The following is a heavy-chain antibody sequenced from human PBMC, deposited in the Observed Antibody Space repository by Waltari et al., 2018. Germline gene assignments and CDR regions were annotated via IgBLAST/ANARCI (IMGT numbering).Heavy chain of an antibody. Sequence: QVQLVESGGGVVQPGRSLRLSCAASEFTFSSSAIHWVRQAPGKGLEWVAVISYNEKNIYYVDSVKGRFTISRDNSKKMLYLQMHSLRAGDTAVYYCARDYCDRTNCHGMDVWGQGTTVTVSS. D-gene: IGHD3-22*01. V-gene: IGHV3-30*04. CDR3: ARDYCDRTNCHGMDV. CDR2: ISYNEKNI. CDR1: EFTFSSSA. J-gene: IGHJ6*02.